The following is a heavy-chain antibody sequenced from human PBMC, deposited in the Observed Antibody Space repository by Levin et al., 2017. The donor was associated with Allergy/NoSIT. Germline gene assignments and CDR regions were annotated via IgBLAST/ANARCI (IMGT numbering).Heavy chain of an antibody. CDR1: GFTVSSNY. D-gene: IGHD3-22*01. Sequence: GGSLRLSCAASGFTVSSNYMSWVRQAPGKGLEWVSVIYSGGSTYYADSVKGRFTISRDNSKNTLYLQMNSLRAEDTAVYYCAREPYDSSGYYPAAYAFDIWGQGTMVTVSS. V-gene: IGHV3-66*01. J-gene: IGHJ3*02. CDR3: AREPYDSSGYYPAAYAFDI. CDR2: IYSGGST.